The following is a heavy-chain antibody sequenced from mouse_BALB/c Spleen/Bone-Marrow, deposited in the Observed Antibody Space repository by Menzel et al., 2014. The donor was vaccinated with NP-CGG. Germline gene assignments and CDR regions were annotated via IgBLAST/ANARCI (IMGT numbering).Heavy chain of an antibody. CDR2: IYPGDGDT. CDR3: ARRGGNPSFDY. CDR1: GYAFSSSW. Sequence: VNVVDSGPELVKPGASVKISCKASGYAFSSSWMNWVKQRPGQGLEWIGRIYPGDGDTNYNGKFKGKATLTADKSSSTAYMQLSSLTSVDSAVYFCARRGGNPSFDYWGQGTTLTVSS. D-gene: IGHD2-1*01. J-gene: IGHJ2*01. V-gene: IGHV1-82*01.